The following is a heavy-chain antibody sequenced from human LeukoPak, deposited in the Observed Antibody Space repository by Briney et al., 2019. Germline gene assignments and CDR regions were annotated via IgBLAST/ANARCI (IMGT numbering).Heavy chain of an antibody. V-gene: IGHV4-59*01. J-gene: IGHJ4*02. Sequence: SETLSLTCTVSGGSISSYYWSWIRQPPGKGLEWIGYIYYSGSTNYNPSLKSRVTISVDTSKNQFSLKLSSVTAADTAVYYCAREVMVRGVLEFDYWGQGTLVNVPS. CDR3: AREVMVRGVLEFDY. CDR1: GGSISSYY. D-gene: IGHD3-10*01. CDR2: IYYSGST.